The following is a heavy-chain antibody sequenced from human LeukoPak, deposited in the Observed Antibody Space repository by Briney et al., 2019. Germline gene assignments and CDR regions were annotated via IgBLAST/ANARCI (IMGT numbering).Heavy chain of an antibody. CDR1: GFTFNNYA. V-gene: IGHV3-23*01. J-gene: IGHJ4*02. Sequence: GGSLRLSCAASGFTFNNYAMSWVRQAPGKGLEWVSAISGSGGSTYYADSVKGRFTISRDNSKNTLYLQMNSLRAEDTAVYYCAKVKPTYSSSWYFDYWGQGTLVTVSS. D-gene: IGHD6-13*01. CDR3: AKVKPTYSSSWYFDY. CDR2: ISGSGGST.